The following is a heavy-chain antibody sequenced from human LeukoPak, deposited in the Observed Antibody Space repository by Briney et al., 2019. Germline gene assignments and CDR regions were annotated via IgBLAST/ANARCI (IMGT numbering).Heavy chain of an antibody. CDR1: GFTFSSYA. D-gene: IGHD3/OR15-3a*01. V-gene: IGHV3-23*01. CDR2: ISGSGGST. J-gene: IGHJ4*02. CDR3: AKDKLDSEGGFDY. Sequence: PGGSLRLSCAASGFTFSSYAMSWVRQAPGKGLEWVSAISGSGGSTYYADSVKGRFTISRDNSKNTLYLQMNSLRAEDTGVYYCAKDKLDSEGGFDYWGQGTLVTVSS.